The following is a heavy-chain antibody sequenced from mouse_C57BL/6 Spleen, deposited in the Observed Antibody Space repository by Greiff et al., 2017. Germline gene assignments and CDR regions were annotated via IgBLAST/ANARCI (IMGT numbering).Heavy chain of an antibody. Sequence: QVQLQQSGAELVKPGASVKISCKASGYAFSSYWMNWVKQRPGKGLEWIGQIYPGDGDTNYNGKFKGKATLTADKSSSTAYMQLSSLTSEDSAVYFCARFDYDVGFDYWGQGTTLTVSS. V-gene: IGHV1-80*01. CDR3: ARFDYDVGFDY. CDR1: GYAFSSYW. D-gene: IGHD2-4*01. J-gene: IGHJ2*01. CDR2: IYPGDGDT.